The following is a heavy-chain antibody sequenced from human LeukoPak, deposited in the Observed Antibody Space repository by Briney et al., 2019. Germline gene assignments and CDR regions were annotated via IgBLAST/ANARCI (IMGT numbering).Heavy chain of an antibody. V-gene: IGHV3-66*01. Sequence: PGGSLRLSCAASGFTVSTNFMNWVRQAPGKGLEWVSVIYSGGSTYYADSVKGRFTITRDNSKNTVYLQMNSLRAEDTAVYYCARVQYSNSYYFDYWGQGTLVTVSS. CDR1: GFTVSTNF. CDR2: IYSGGST. D-gene: IGHD6-6*01. CDR3: ARVQYSNSYYFDY. J-gene: IGHJ4*02.